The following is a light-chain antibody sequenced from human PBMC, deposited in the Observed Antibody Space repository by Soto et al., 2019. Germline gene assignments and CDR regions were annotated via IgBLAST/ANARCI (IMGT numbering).Light chain of an antibody. J-gene: IGLJ3*02. Sequence: QAVVTQPPSVSGAPGQRVTISCTGSSSNIGAGYDVNWYQQLPGTAPKLLIYGNSNRPSGVPDRFSGSKSGTSASLAITGLQAEDEADYYCQSYDSSLSGGVFGGGTKLTVL. CDR3: QSYDSSLSGGV. CDR1: SSNIGAGYD. V-gene: IGLV1-40*01. CDR2: GNS.